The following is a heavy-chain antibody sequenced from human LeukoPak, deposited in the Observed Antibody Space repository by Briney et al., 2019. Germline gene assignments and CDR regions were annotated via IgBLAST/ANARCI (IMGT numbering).Heavy chain of an antibody. CDR2: ISSSSSTI. D-gene: IGHD3-10*02. Sequence: GGSLRLSCVASGFTFSSYSMNWVRQAPGKGLEWVSYISSSSSTIYYADSVKGRFTISRDNAKNSLSLQMNSLSDEDTAVYYCAEHGITMIGGVWGKGTTVTISS. CDR1: GFTFSSYS. CDR3: AEHGITMIGGV. J-gene: IGHJ6*04. V-gene: IGHV3-48*02.